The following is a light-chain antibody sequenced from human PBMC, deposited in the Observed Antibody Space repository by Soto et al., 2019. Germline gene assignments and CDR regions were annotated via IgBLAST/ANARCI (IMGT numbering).Light chain of an antibody. CDR3: QQYNSYSTWT. Sequence: DIQMTQSPSTLSVSVGDRVTITCRASQTISSWLAWYQQKPGKAPKLLIYDASSLESGVPSRFSGGGSGAEFTLTISSLQPDDFATYYCQQYNSYSTWTFGQGTKVDI. J-gene: IGKJ1*01. CDR2: DAS. CDR1: QTISSW. V-gene: IGKV1-5*01.